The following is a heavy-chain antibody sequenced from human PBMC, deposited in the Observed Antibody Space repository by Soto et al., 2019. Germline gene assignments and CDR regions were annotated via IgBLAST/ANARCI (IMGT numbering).Heavy chain of an antibody. CDR1: GFTFSSYG. J-gene: IGHJ4*02. CDR3: ARDGNSGCADY. Sequence: GGSLRLSCAASGFTFSSYGMHWVRQAPGKGLEWVAVIWYDGSNKYYADSVKGRFTISRDNSKNTLYLQMNSLRAEDTAVYYCARDGNSGCADYWGQGTLVTVSS. CDR2: IWYDGSNK. V-gene: IGHV3-33*01. D-gene: IGHD6-19*01.